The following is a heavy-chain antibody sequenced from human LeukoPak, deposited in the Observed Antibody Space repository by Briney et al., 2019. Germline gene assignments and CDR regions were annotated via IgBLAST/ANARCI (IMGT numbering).Heavy chain of an antibody. D-gene: IGHD2-15*01. CDR1: GGSFSGYY. CDR2: INHSGST. V-gene: IGHV4-34*01. CDR3: ARGGYCSGGSCYSGRKDY. J-gene: IGHJ4*02. Sequence: SETLSLTCAVYGGSFSGYYWSWIRQPPGKGLEWIGEINHSGSTKYNPSLKSRVTISVDTSKNQFSLKLSSVTAADTAVYYCARGGYCSGGSCYSGRKDYWGQGTLVTVSS.